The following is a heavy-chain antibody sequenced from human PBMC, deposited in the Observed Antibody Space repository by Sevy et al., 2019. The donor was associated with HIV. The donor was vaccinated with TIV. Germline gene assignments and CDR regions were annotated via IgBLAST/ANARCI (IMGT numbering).Heavy chain of an antibody. Sequence: GGSLRLSCAASGFTFSNYWMHWVRQAPGKGLVWVSRVNSDGTSTTYADSVKGRFTISSDNAKNTLCLQMSSLRAEDTAVYYCVAAHSWEDYWGQGTLVTVSS. CDR1: GFTFSNYW. CDR3: VAAHSWEDY. CDR2: VNSDGTST. J-gene: IGHJ4*02. V-gene: IGHV3-74*01. D-gene: IGHD6-13*01.